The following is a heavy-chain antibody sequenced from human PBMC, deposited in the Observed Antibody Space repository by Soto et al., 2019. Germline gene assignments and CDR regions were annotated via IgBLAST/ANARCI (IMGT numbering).Heavy chain of an antibody. CDR1: GFTFSDHQ. CDR3: ARAGSPFHSDSTGYWGFDY. D-gene: IGHD3-9*01. V-gene: IGHV3-53*01. CDR2: IYSSGTT. J-gene: IGHJ4*02. Sequence: EVQLVESGGGLIQPGGSLRLSCAASGFTFSDHQMNWVRQAPGRGLEWVSVIYSSGTTYYGDPVKGRFTISRDNSKNTLYLQMNSLRTEDTALYYCARAGSPFHSDSTGYWGFDYWGQGTLVTVSS.